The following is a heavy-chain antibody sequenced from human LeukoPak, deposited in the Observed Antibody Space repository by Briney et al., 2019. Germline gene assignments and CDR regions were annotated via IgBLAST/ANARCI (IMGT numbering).Heavy chain of an antibody. J-gene: IGHJ4*02. CDR1: GYTFTSYY. V-gene: IGHV1-46*01. Sequence: EASVKVSCKASGYTFTSYYMHWVRQAPGQGLEWMGIINPSGGSTSYAQKFQGRVTMTRDTSTSTVYMELSSLRSEDTAVYYCARAPVQYYDFWSGYYSFDYWGQGTLVTVSS. CDR2: INPSGGST. CDR3: ARAPVQYYDFWSGYYSFDY. D-gene: IGHD3-3*01.